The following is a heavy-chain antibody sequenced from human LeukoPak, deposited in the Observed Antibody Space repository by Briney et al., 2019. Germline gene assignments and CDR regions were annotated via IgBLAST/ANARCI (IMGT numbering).Heavy chain of an antibody. CDR2: IYDSGST. CDR1: GGSISSGGYY. V-gene: IGHV4-61*08. J-gene: IGHJ6*02. Sequence: PSQTLSLTCAVSGGSISSGGYYWNWIRQPPGKGLEWIGYIYDSGSTNYNPSLQSRVTISVDTSKNQFSLKLNSVTAADTAVYYCARGASAYYYAMDVWGQGTTVTV. CDR3: ARGASAYYYAMDV.